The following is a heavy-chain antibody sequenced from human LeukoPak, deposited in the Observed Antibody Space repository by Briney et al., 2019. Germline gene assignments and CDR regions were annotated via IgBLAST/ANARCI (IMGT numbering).Heavy chain of an antibody. J-gene: IGHJ5*02. CDR1: GFTFSSYW. Sequence: PGGSLRLSCAASGFTFSSYWISWVRQAPGKGLEWVANIKQDGSEKYYVDSVKGRFTISRDNAKNSLYLQMNSLRAEDTAVYYCARDLNNWNDNWFDPWGQGTLVTVSS. CDR3: ARDLNNWNDNWFDP. D-gene: IGHD1-1*01. V-gene: IGHV3-7*03. CDR2: IKQDGSEK.